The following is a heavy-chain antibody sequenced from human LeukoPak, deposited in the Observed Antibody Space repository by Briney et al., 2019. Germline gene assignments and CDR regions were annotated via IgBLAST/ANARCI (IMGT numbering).Heavy chain of an antibody. D-gene: IGHD5-18*01. V-gene: IGHV1-2*02. CDR3: ARDLSYGDTAMVAHSATDQIDY. Sequence: GASVKVSCKASGYTFTCYYMHWVRQAPGQGLEWMGWINPNSGGTNYAQKFQGRVTMTRDTSISTAYMELSRLRSDDTAVYYCARDLSYGDTAMVAHSATDQIDYWGQGTLVTVSS. CDR2: INPNSGGT. CDR1: GYTFTCYY. J-gene: IGHJ4*02.